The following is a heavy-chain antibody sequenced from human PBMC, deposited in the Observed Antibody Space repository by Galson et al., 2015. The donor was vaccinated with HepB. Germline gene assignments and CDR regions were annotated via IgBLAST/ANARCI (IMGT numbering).Heavy chain of an antibody. CDR3: ARETDYSNYFIFDS. Sequence: SLRLSYAASGFTFSSYGMHWVRQAPGKGLEWVAVIWYDGSNKYYADSVKGRFTISRDNSKNTLYLQMNSLRAEDTAVYYCARETDYSNYFIFDSWGQGPLVTVSS. J-gene: IGHJ4*02. D-gene: IGHD4-11*01. CDR1: GFTFSSYG. CDR2: IWYDGSNK. V-gene: IGHV3-33*01.